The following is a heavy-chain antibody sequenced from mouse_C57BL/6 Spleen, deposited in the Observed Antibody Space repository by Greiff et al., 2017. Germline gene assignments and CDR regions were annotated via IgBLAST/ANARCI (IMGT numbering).Heavy chain of an antibody. D-gene: IGHD3-2*02. V-gene: IGHV1-69*01. CDR1: GSTFPSSW. J-gene: IGHJ4*01. CDR2: IDPSDSYT. CDR3: EREGGQLRLRHCYAMDY. Sequence: VQLQQSGPELVMPGASVKLSCKASGSTFPSSWMHWVKQRPGQGLEWIGEIDPSDSYTNYNRKFKGKSTLTVDKSSSTAYMQLSSLTSEDSGVYSCEREGGQLRLRHCYAMDYWGQGTSVTVSS.